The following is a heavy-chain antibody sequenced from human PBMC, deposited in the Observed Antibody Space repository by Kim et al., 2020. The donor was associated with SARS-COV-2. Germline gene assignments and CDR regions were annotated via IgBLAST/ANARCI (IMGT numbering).Heavy chain of an antibody. V-gene: IGHV4-59*10. CDR3: ERSSADY. J-gene: IGHJ4*02. Sequence: SGSTNYNPSLNSRVTMSVDASRNQFFLKLKSMTAADTAVYYCERSSADYWGQGTLVTVSS. CDR2: SGST.